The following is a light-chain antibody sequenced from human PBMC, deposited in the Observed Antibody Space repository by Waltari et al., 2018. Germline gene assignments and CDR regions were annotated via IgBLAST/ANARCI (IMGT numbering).Light chain of an antibody. CDR1: SSYVGGYNY. J-gene: IGLJ3*02. CDR2: DVS. CDR3: CSYAGRYTWV. V-gene: IGLV2-11*01. Sequence: QSALTQPRSVSGSPGQSVTISCTGTSSYVGGYNYVSWFQQHPGKAPKLMIHDVSKRPSGVPDRFSGSKSGNTASLTISGLQADDETDYYCCSYAGRYTWVFGGGTKLTVL.